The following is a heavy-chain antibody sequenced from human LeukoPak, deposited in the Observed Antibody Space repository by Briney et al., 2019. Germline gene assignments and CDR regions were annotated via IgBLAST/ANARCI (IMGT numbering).Heavy chain of an antibody. Sequence: GGSLQISCKCSGYSFTIYWIGGVRQMPGKGLEWMGIIYPGDSDTRYSPSCQGQVTISADKSISTAYMQWSSLKASDTAMYYCARTKNSGSYSDWGQGTLVTVSS. J-gene: IGHJ4*02. CDR3: ARTKNSGSYSD. D-gene: IGHD1-26*01. CDR1: GYSFTIYW. V-gene: IGHV5-51*01. CDR2: IYPGDSDT.